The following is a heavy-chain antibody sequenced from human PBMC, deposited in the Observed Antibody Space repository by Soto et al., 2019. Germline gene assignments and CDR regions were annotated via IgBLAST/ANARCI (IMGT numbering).Heavy chain of an antibody. J-gene: IGHJ5*02. Sequence: SETLSLTCTVSGGSISSYYWSWIRQPPGKGLEWIGYIYYRGSTNYNPSLKSRVTISVDTSKNQFSLKLSSVTAADPAVYYCARTVIVVVPAAIRRYNWFDPWRQGTLVTVSS. CDR2: IYYRGST. CDR3: ARTVIVVVPAAIRRYNWFDP. D-gene: IGHD2-2*01. V-gene: IGHV4-59*01. CDR1: GGSISSYY.